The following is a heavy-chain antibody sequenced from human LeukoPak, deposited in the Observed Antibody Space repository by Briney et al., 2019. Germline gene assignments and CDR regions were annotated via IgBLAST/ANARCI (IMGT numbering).Heavy chain of an antibody. Sequence: ASVKVSCKASGYTFTGYYMHWVRQAPGQGLEWMGWINPNSGGTNYAQKFQGRVTMTTDTSTSTAYMELRSLRSDDTAVYYCARQDYANVWYSSSWYRGGFDYWGQGTLVTVSS. V-gene: IGHV1-2*02. CDR2: INPNSGGT. CDR3: ARQDYANVWYSSSWYRGGFDY. J-gene: IGHJ4*02. D-gene: IGHD6-13*01. CDR1: GYTFTGYY.